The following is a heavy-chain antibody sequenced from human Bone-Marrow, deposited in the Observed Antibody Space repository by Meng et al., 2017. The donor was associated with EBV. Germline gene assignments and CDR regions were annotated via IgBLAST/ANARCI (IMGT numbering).Heavy chain of an antibody. V-gene: IGHV4-59*01. D-gene: IGHD2-15*01. CDR2: IYYSGSS. J-gene: IGHJ4*02. CDR3: AREKGGGAQDY. Sequence: PLQASGPVLVKLSATLSLTCTFSGGSISSYYWSWIRQPPGKGLEWSGYIYYSGSSNYNPSLKSRVTISVDTSKNQFSLKLSSVTAADTAVYYCAREKGGGAQDYWGQGTLVTVSS. CDR1: GGSISSYY.